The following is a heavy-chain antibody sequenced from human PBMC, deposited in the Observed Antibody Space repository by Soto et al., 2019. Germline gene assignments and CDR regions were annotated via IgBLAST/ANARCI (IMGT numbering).Heavy chain of an antibody. CDR3: AKVGVIYYDSSGYYGDAFDT. V-gene: IGHV3-23*01. CDR1: GFTFSSYA. CDR2: ISGSGGST. Sequence: EVQLLESGGGLVQPGGSLRLSCAASGFTFSSYAMSWVRQAPGKGLEWVSAISGSGGSTYYADSVKGRFTISRDNSKNTLYLQMNSLRAEDTAVYYCAKVGVIYYDSSGYYGDAFDTWGQGTMVTVSS. J-gene: IGHJ3*02. D-gene: IGHD3-22*01.